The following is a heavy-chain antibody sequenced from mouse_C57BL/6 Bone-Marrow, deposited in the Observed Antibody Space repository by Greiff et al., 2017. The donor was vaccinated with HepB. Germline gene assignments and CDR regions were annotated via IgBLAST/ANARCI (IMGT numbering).Heavy chain of an antibody. CDR1: GFTFSSYG. V-gene: IGHV5-6*02. CDR2: ISSGGSYT. Sequence: EVKVVESGGDLVKPGGSLKLSCAASGFTFSSYGMSWVRQTPDKRLEWVATISSGGSYTYYPDSVKGRFTISRDNAKNTLYLQMSSLKSEDTAMYYCARRYYGNYGFAYWGQGTLVTVSA. D-gene: IGHD2-1*01. J-gene: IGHJ3*01. CDR3: ARRYYGNYGFAY.